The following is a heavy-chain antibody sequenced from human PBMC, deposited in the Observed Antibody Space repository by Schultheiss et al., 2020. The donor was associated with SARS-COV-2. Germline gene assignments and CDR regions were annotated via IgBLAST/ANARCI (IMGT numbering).Heavy chain of an antibody. D-gene: IGHD1-26*01. CDR2: ISSSSSYI. Sequence: GGSLRLSCAASGFTFSSYSMNWVRQAPGKGLEWVSSISSSSSYIYYADSVKGRFTISRDNAKNSLYLQMNSLRAEDTAVYYCARDLGGSGENAFDIWGQGTRVTVS. V-gene: IGHV3-21*01. CDR1: GFTFSSYS. CDR3: ARDLGGSGENAFDI. J-gene: IGHJ3*02.